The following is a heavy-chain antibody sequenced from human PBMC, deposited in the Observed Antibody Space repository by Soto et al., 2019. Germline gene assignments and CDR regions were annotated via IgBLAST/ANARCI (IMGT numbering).Heavy chain of an antibody. CDR3: AVDYYYLDV. V-gene: IGHV3-48*01. Sequence: GGSLRLSCAASGISFSTYAMNWVRQAPGKGLEWVSYISSGSSTIYYAESVKGRFTISRDNAKKSLFLQMNSLRAEDTAVYYCAVDYYYLDVWGKGTTVTVSS. J-gene: IGHJ6*03. CDR2: ISSGSSTI. CDR1: GISFSTYA.